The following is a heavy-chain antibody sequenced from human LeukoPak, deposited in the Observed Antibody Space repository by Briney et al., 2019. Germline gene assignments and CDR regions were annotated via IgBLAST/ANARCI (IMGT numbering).Heavy chain of an antibody. CDR3: ARRNWRYYGSGSFDY. J-gene: IGHJ4*02. D-gene: IGHD3-10*01. Sequence: SETLSLTCAVYGGSFSGYYWSWIRQPPGKGLEWIGEINHSGSTNYNPSLKSRVTISVDTSKNQFSLKLSSVTAADTAVYYCARRNWRYYGSGSFDYWGQGTLVTVSS. CDR1: GGSFSGYY. V-gene: IGHV4-34*01. CDR2: INHSGST.